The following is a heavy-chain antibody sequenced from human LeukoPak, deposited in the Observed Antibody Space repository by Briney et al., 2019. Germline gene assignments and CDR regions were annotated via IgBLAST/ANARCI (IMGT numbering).Heavy chain of an antibody. Sequence: GGSLRLSCAASGFTISSNYMSWVRQAPGKGLEWVSVIHSGGITYYAAPVKGRFTISRDNSKNTLYLQMNSLRAEDTAVYYCARSIPATGIDFWGQGTLVTVSS. CDR2: IHSGGIT. D-gene: IGHD2-2*01. V-gene: IGHV3-53*01. CDR1: GFTISSNY. J-gene: IGHJ4*02. CDR3: ARSIPATGIDF.